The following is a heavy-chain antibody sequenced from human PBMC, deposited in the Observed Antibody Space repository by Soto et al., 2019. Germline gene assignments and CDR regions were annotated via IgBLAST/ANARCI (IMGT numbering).Heavy chain of an antibody. Sequence: EVQLVESGGGLVKPGGSLRLSCAASGFTFSNGWMSWVRQAPGQGLAWVGRNKSKIAGGTTDYSAPVKGKFTISRDDSNDTLYLKMNSPKTEDTAVYYCTTDSTQTFCDGGPCYSVQTNIHDSWGQGTLVTVSS. V-gene: IGHV3-15*01. D-gene: IGHD2-15*01. CDR1: GFTFSNGW. CDR3: TTDSTQTFCDGGPCYSVQTNIHDS. J-gene: IGHJ4*02. CDR2: NKSKIAGGTT.